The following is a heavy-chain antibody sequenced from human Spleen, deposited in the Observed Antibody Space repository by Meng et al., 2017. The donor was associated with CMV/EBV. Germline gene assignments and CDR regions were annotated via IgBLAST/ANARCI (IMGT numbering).Heavy chain of an antibody. J-gene: IGHJ4*02. V-gene: IGHV1-69*05. D-gene: IGHD1-26*01. CDR3: SRDSLVGERNFDY. CDR2: IIAISGSA. Sequence: SVKVSCKASGGTFSSYVINWVRQAPGQGLEWMGGIIAISGSADYAQKFEGRLTISTDESMTTVYMELSSLRSEDTAIYYCSRDSLVGERNFDYWGQGTLVTVSS. CDR1: GGTFSSYV.